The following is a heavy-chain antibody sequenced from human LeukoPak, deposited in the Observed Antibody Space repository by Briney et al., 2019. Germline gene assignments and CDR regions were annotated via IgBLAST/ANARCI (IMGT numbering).Heavy chain of an antibody. CDR3: ARQPPSGYDVAYDI. J-gene: IGHJ3*02. Sequence: GESLKISCKGSGYSFTSYWIGWVRQVPGKGREWMGLIYPGDSDSRYSPSFQGQVTISADKSISTAYLQWGSLKASDTAMYYCARQPPSGYDVAYDIWGQGTMVTVSS. CDR2: IYPGDSDS. D-gene: IGHD5-12*01. V-gene: IGHV5-51*01. CDR1: GYSFTSYW.